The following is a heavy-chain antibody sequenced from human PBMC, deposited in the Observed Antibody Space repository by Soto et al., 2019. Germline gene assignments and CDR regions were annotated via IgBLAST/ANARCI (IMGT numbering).Heavy chain of an antibody. D-gene: IGHD6-19*01. CDR2: INTDGTST. CDR1: GFTFSSYW. V-gene: IGHV3-74*01. J-gene: IGHJ4*02. CDR3: ARAGYRTVTGESDH. Sequence: EVQLVESGGGLVQPGGSLRVSCAASGFTFSSYWMHWVRQTPGSGLVWVARINTDGTSTTYPDALEGRFTISRDNGRNTLYLQMNRMRAEAPAASFCARAGYRTVTGESDHWGQGTLVTVSS.